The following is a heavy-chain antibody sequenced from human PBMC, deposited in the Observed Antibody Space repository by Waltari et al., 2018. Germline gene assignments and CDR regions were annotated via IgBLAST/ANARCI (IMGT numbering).Heavy chain of an antibody. CDR3: ARITGDFWSGYFDY. V-gene: IGHV4-59*01. J-gene: IGHJ4*02. CDR1: GASISGYY. D-gene: IGHD3-3*01. Sequence: QVQLQESGPGLVKPSETLSLTCSVSGASISGYYWHWIRQPPGKGLEWIGYIHDNGNTGYNPSLRGRVAISVDTSKNQFSLNPRSLTAADTAVYYCARITGDFWSGYFDYWGQGTLITVSS. CDR2: IHDNGNT.